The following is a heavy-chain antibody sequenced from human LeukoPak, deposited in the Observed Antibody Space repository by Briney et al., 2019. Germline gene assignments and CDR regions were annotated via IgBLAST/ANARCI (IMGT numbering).Heavy chain of an antibody. CDR1: GGSISSGGYY. D-gene: IGHD1-26*01. J-gene: IGHJ6*02. V-gene: IGHV4-30-2*01. CDR2: IYHSGST. CDR3: ARAREGQRPYYYYGMDV. Sequence: SQTLSLTCTVSGGSISSGGYYWSWIRQPPGKGLEWIGYIYHSGSTYYNPSLKSRVTISVDTSKNQFSLKLSSVTAADTAVYYCARAREGQRPYYYYGMDVWGQGTTVTVSS.